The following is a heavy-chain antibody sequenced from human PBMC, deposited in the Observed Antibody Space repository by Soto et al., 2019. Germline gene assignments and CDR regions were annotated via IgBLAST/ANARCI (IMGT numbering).Heavy chain of an antibody. J-gene: IGHJ4*02. Sequence: GGSLRLSCAASGFTFDDYAMHWVRQAPGKGLEWVSGISWNSGSIGYADSVKGRFTISRDNAKNSLYLQMNSLRAEDTALYYCAKDTLGSGSYQSYFDYWGQGTLVTVSS. CDR2: ISWNSGSI. CDR1: GFTFDDYA. V-gene: IGHV3-9*01. D-gene: IGHD3-10*01. CDR3: AKDTLGSGSYQSYFDY.